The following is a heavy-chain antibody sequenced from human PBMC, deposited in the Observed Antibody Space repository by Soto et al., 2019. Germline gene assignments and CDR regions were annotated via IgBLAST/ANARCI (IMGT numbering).Heavy chain of an antibody. V-gene: IGHV6-1*01. CDR2: TYYRSRWYN. D-gene: IGHD1-7*01. CDR1: GDSVSSNSAA. CDR3: AETISLQGFYMDS. J-gene: IGHJ6*03. Sequence: PSQTLSLTCVISGDSVSSNSAAWNGIRQSPSRGLEWLGRTYYRSRWYNDYAVSVRSRITVNADTSKNQFSLHLNSVTPEDTAVYYFAETISLQGFYMDSRDKGTPVTVPS.